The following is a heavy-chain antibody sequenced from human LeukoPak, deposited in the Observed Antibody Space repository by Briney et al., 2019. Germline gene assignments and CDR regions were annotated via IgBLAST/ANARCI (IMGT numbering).Heavy chain of an antibody. CDR1: GFTFSSYA. CDR2: ISFDGSNK. J-gene: IGHJ4*02. V-gene: IGHV3-30-3*01. D-gene: IGHD3-22*01. Sequence: GGSLRLSCAASGFTFSSYAMHWVRQAPGKGLEWVAVISFDGSNKYYADSVKGRFTISRDNSKNTLYLQMNSLRAEDTAVYYCASYDSSGYYYVNWGQGTLVTVSS. CDR3: ASYDSSGYYYVN.